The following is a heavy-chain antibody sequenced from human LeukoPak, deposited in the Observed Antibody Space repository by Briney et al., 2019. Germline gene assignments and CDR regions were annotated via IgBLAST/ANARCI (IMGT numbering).Heavy chain of an antibody. D-gene: IGHD3-22*01. V-gene: IGHV4-4*07. CDR1: GGSISSYY. J-gene: IGHJ5*02. Sequence: SETLSLTCTVSGGSISSYYWSWIRQPAGKGLEWIGRIHTSGSTNYSPSLKSRVTMSVDTSKNQFSLKLSSVTAADTAVYYCARDGGYYYDSSGYYLLNWFDPWGQGTLVTVSS. CDR2: IHTSGST. CDR3: ARDGGYYYDSSGYYLLNWFDP.